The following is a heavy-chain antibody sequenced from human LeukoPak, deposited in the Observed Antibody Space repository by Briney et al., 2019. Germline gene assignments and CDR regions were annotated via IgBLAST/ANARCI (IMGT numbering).Heavy chain of an antibody. CDR1: GLTLSSYS. J-gene: IGHJ4*02. CDR3: ARGIFYDDVWGSYRGIHFDY. V-gene: IGHV3-48*01. CDR2: ISSSSSTI. D-gene: IGHD3-16*02. Sequence: GGSLRLSCAASGLTLSSYSMNWVRQAPGKGLQWVSYISSSSSTIYYADSVKGRFTISRDNSKNTLYLQMNSLRAEDTGVYYCARGIFYDDVWGSYRGIHFDYWGQGTLVTVSS.